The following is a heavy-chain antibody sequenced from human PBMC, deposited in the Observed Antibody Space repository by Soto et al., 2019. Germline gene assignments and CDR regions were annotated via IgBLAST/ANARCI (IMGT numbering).Heavy chain of an antibody. CDR2: ISAYNGDT. J-gene: IGHJ6*03. CDR1: GYSFTNYG. CDR3: ARDRGVAPPVAGNTHYYYYMDV. Sequence: QDQLVQSGGEVKKPGASVKVSCKASGYSFTNYGITWLRQAPGQGFEWMGWISAYNGDTNYAQKLQGRVTMTTDASTSTAYLELRSLRSDDTAVYYCARDRGVAPPVAGNTHYYYYMDVWGKGTTVTVSS. V-gene: IGHV1-18*01. D-gene: IGHD6-19*01.